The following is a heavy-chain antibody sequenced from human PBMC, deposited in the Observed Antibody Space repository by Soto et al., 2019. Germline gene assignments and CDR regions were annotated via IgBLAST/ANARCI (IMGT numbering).Heavy chain of an antibody. V-gene: IGHV3-64D*06. CDR3: VKTSHGDFDY. J-gene: IGHJ4*02. CDR1: GFTFSSYA. CDR2: ISSNVGST. Sequence: GGSLRLSCSASGFTFSSYAMHWVRQAPGKGLEYVSAISSNVGSTYYADSVKGRFTISRDNSKNTLYLQMSSLRAEDTAVYYCVKTSHGDFDYWGQGTLVTVSS. D-gene: IGHD2-2*01.